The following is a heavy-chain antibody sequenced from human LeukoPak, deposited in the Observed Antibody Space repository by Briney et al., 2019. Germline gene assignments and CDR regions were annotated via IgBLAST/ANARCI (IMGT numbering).Heavy chain of an antibody. CDR1: GFTFSSYE. V-gene: IGHV3-48*03. CDR3: AKTRGYSGYEIDY. D-gene: IGHD5-12*01. CDR2: ISSSGSTI. Sequence: TGGSLRPSCAASGFTFSSYEMNWVRQAPGKGLEWVSYISSSGSTIYYADSVKGRFTISRDNAKNSLYLQMNSLRAEDTAVYYCAKTRGYSGYEIDYWGQGTLVTVSS. J-gene: IGHJ4*02.